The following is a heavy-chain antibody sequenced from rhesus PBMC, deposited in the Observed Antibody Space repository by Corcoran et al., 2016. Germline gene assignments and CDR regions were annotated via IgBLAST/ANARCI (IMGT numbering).Heavy chain of an antibody. CDR1: GNSISGGND. Sequence: QVQLQESGPGLVKPSETLSLTCAVSGNSISGGNDWSWIRHPPGKGLEWIGYMHGSSGSTKYNPALKNRVTISKDTSKNQFSLRLSSVTAADTAVYYCASRGYNGDNTYFDYWGQGVLVTVSS. J-gene: IGHJ4*01. V-gene: IGHV4-76*01. CDR2: MHGSSGST. D-gene: IGHD3-9*01. CDR3: ASRGYNGDNTYFDY.